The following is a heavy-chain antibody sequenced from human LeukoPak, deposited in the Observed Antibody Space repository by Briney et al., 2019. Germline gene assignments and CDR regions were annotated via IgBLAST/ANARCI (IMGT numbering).Heavy chain of an antibody. Sequence: SETLSLTCTVSGGSISSGDYYWGWIRQPPGKGLEWIGYIYYSGSTYYNPSLKSRVTISVDTSKNQFSLKLSSVTAADTAVYYCASDYYDSSGYYSDWGQGTLVTVSS. J-gene: IGHJ4*02. CDR1: GGSISSGDYY. V-gene: IGHV4-30-4*01. D-gene: IGHD3-22*01. CDR2: IYYSGST. CDR3: ASDYYDSSGYYSD.